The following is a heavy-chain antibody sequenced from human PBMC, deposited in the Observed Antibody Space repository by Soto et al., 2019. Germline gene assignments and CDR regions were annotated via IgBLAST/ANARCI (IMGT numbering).Heavy chain of an antibody. J-gene: IGHJ1*01. V-gene: IGHV3-48*01. CDR2: ISSSSGPI. CDR1: GFLFSSYS. D-gene: IGHD3-10*01. Sequence: PGGSLRLSCAASGFLFSSYSMVWVRQAPGKGLEWISYISSSSGPIYYADSVKGRFTISRDNAKNSLYLQMNSLSAEDTAVYYCARDDHYYGSDNYSNTFLALWGLGTLVTVSS. CDR3: ARDDHYYGSDNYSNTFLAL.